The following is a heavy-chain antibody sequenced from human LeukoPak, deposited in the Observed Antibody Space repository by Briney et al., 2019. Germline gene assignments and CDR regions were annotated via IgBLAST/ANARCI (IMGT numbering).Heavy chain of an antibody. CDR2: ISSSSSYI. V-gene: IGHV3-21*01. J-gene: IGHJ4*02. D-gene: IGHD5-18*01. CDR1: GFTFSSYN. Sequence: PGGSLRLSCAASGFTFSSYNMNWVRQAPGKGLEWVSSISSSSSYIYYADSVKGRFTISRDNAKNSLYLQMNSLRAEDTGVYYCARERGYSYGYGDYRGQGTLVTVSS. CDR3: ARERGYSYGYGDY.